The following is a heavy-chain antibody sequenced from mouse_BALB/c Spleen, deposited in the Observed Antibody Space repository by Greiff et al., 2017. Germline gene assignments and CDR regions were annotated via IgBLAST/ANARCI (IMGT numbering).Heavy chain of an antibody. CDR3: ARGDYEAYFDY. D-gene: IGHD2-4*01. CDR1: GYAFSSYW. J-gene: IGHJ2*01. V-gene: IGHV1-80*01. Sequence: QVQLKQSGAELVRPGSSVKISCKASGYAFSSYWMNWVKQRPGQGLEWIGQIYPGDGDTNYNGKFKGKATLTADKSSSTAYMQLSSLTSEDSAVYYCARGDYEAYFDYWGQGTTLTVSS. CDR2: IYPGDGDT.